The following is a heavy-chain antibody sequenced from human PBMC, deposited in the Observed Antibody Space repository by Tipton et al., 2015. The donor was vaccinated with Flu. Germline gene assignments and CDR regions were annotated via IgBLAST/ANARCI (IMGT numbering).Heavy chain of an antibody. D-gene: IGHD6-13*01. J-gene: IGHJ4*02. CDR3: AKDRVSRIDY. V-gene: IGHV3-33*06. Sequence: SLRLSCEASGFDFSRFAMHWVRQAPGKGLEWVAGIWFDGNNKYYSRSVVGRFTISRDNSQSTLFLQMDSLRVEDTGVYFCAKDRVSRIDYWGQGTLVTVSS. CDR2: IWFDGNNK. CDR1: GFDFSRFA.